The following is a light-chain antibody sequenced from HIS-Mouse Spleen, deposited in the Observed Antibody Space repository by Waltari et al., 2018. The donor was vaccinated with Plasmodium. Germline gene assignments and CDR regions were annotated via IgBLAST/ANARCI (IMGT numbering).Light chain of an antibody. Sequence: SYVLTQPPSVSVAPGKTARITCGGNNIGRKSVHWYQQKPGQAPVLVVYDDSDRPSGIPKRFSGSNAGNTATLTISRVEAGDEADYYCQVWDSSSDHVVFGGGTKLTVL. CDR3: QVWDSSSDHVV. CDR1: NIGRKS. J-gene: IGLJ2*01. V-gene: IGLV3-21*03. CDR2: DDS.